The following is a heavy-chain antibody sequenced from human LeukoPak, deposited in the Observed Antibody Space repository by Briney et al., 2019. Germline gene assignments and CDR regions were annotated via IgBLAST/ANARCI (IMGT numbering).Heavy chain of an antibody. CDR2: INPSGGST. CDR3: ARLFGDQYQLPGGIFDP. V-gene: IGHV1-46*01. D-gene: IGHD2-2*01. CDR1: GYTFTSYY. J-gene: IGHJ5*02. Sequence: ASVKVSCKASGYTFTSYYMHWVRQAPGQGLEWMGIINPSGGSTSYAQKFQGRVTMTRDTSTSTVYMELSSLRSEDTAVYYCARLFGDQYQLPGGIFDPWGQGTLVTVSS.